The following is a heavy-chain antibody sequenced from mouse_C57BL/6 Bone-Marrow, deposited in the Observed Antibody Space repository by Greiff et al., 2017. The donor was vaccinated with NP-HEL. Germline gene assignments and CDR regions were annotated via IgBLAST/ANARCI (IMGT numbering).Heavy chain of an antibody. J-gene: IGHJ1*03. D-gene: IGHD2-4*01. V-gene: IGHV1-52*01. CDR2: IDPSDSET. Sequence: QVQLQQPGAELVRPGSSVKLSCKASGYTFTSYWMHWVKQRPIQGLEWIGNIDPSDSETHYNQKFKDKATLTVDKSSSTAYMQLSSLTSEDSAVYYCASLYDYDDFDVWGTGTTVTVSS. CDR3: ASLYDYDDFDV. CDR1: GYTFTSYW.